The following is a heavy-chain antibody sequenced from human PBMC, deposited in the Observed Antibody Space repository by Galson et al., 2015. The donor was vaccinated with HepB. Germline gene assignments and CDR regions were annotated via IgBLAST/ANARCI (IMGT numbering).Heavy chain of an antibody. CDR1: GFIFRDYW. CDR3: ARVVAGGSDY. CDR2: IKYDGTDK. J-gene: IGHJ4*02. D-gene: IGHD6-25*01. V-gene: IGHV3-7*03. Sequence: SLRLSCAASGFIFRDYWMSWVRQVPGKGLEWVANIKYDGTDKNYVDSVKGRFTISRDDAKNSLYLQMSSLRDEDTAVYYCARVVAGGSDYWGQGTLVTVSS.